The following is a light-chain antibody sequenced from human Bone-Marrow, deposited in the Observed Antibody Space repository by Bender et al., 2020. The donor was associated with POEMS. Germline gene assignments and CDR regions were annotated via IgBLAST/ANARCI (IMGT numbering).Light chain of an antibody. CDR2: EDN. Sequence: QSALTQPASVSGSPGQSITISCTGTNSDSGSYNLVSWYQQHPGKVPKLIIYEDNSRPSGVSNRFSGSKSGDTASLTISGLQAEDEAHYYCCSYTLTNTALFGGGTKLTVL. CDR3: CSYTLTNTAL. V-gene: IGLV2-23*01. J-gene: IGLJ2*01. CDR1: NSDSGSYNL.